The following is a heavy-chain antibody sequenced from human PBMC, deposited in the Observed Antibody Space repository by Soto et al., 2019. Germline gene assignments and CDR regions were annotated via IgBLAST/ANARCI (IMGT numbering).Heavy chain of an antibody. CDR2: IWYDGSNK. J-gene: IGHJ6*02. D-gene: IGHD1-1*01. Sequence: QVQLVESGGGVVQPGRSLRLSCAASGFTFSSYGMHWVRQAPGKGLEWVAVIWYDGSNKYYTDSVKGRFTISRDNSKNTLDLQMNSLRAEDTAVYYCARDRITNNRYSFGMDVWGQGTTVTVSS. CDR1: GFTFSSYG. CDR3: ARDRITNNRYSFGMDV. V-gene: IGHV3-33*01.